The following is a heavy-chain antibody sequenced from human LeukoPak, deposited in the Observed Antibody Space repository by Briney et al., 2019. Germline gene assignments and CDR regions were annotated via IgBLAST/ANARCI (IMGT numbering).Heavy chain of an antibody. CDR3: ARDRRAYCSSTSCYGVFDY. J-gene: IGHJ4*02. CDR1: GYTFTSYG. Sequence: ASVKVSCKASGYTFTSYGISWVRQAPGQGLEWMGLISAYNGNTNYAQKLQGRVTMTTDTSTSTAYMELRSLRSDDTAVYYCARDRRAYCSSTSCYGVFDYWGQGTLVTVSS. V-gene: IGHV1-18*04. D-gene: IGHD2-2*01. CDR2: ISAYNGNT.